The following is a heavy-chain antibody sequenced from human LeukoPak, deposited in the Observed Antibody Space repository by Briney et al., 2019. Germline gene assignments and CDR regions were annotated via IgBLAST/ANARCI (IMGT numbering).Heavy chain of an antibody. D-gene: IGHD3-10*01. V-gene: IGHV4-34*01. CDR3: ARGPYGSGSYY. CDR1: GGSFSGYY. J-gene: IGHJ4*02. CDR2: INHSGST. Sequence: SETLSLTCAVYGGSFSGYYWSWIRQPPGKGLEWIGEINHSGSTNYNPSLKSRVTISVDTSKNQFSLKLTSVTAADTAVYFCARGPYGSGSYYWGQGTLVTVSS.